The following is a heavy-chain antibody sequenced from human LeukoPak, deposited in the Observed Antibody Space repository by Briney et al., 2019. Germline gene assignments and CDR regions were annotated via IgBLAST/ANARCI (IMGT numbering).Heavy chain of an antibody. CDR1: AGSMSGHY. D-gene: IGHD6-13*01. V-gene: IGHV4-59*08. CDR3: ARHSCSSSWYGTFDT. Sequence: SETLSLTCTVSAGSMSGHYWSWIRQPPGKGLEWIGYIYYSGSTIYNPSLKSRVTISVGTSKNQFSLKLSSVTAADTAVYYCARHSCSSSWYGTFDTWGQGSLVTVSS. CDR2: IYYSGST. J-gene: IGHJ5*02.